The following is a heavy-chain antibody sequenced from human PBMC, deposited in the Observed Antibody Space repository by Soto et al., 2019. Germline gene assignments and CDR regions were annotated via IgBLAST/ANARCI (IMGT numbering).Heavy chain of an antibody. CDR2: IYNSGTT. V-gene: IGHV4-59*11. CDR1: GASISNHY. Sequence: SETLSLTCTVSGASISNHYLNWIRQPPGKGLEWLGYIYNSGTTNYNPSLKSRVTMSADTSKNQFSLKLTPVTAADTAVYFCEKDPNNGVVVLWGQGTMVTVS. J-gene: IGHJ3*01. D-gene: IGHD3-3*01. CDR3: EKDPNNGVVVL.